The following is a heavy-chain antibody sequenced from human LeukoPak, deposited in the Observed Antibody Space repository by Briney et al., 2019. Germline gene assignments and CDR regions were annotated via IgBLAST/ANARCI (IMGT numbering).Heavy chain of an antibody. CDR3: AGDNSVRDEAWWFNP. Sequence: GASVNVSCKAFGYTFTGYWMHCVRQATGQGPEWMGVISPSGGSTIYAQKFKGRVTLTRDMSTSTDYLELSSLRFEDTAVYYCAGDNSVRDEAWWFNPWGQGTLVTVSS. D-gene: IGHD5-24*01. CDR2: ISPSGGST. V-gene: IGHV1-46*01. J-gene: IGHJ5*02. CDR1: GYTFTGYW.